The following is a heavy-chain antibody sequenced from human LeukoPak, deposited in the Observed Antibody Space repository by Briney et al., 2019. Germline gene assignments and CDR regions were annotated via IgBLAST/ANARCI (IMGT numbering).Heavy chain of an antibody. J-gene: IGHJ4*02. CDR3: AKDQGAASYSFAY. Sequence: GSLRPSCVPSGLTFSNSAINWVRHALGKGLERGSTFSGTVDATDYADSVKGGSTISRDNSKNTLYLQIDTLTAEDTAVYSCAKDQGAASYSFAYWGRGALVTVSS. D-gene: IGHD1-26*01. CDR1: GLTFSNSA. V-gene: IGHV3-23*01. CDR2: FSGTVDAT.